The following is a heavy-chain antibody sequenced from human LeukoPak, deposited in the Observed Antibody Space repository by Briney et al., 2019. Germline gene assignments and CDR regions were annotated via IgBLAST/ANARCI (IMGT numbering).Heavy chain of an antibody. J-gene: IGHJ4*02. V-gene: IGHV3-30*18. D-gene: IGHD3-10*01. CDR3: AKSQSLPEHGELLYGYFDY. CDR2: ISYDGSNK. CDR1: GFTFGSYG. Sequence: PGGSLRLSCAASGFTFGSYGMHWVRQAPGKGLEWVAVISYDGSNKYYADSVKGRFTISRDNSKNTLYLQMNSLRAEDTAVYYCAKSQSLPEHGELLYGYFDYWGQGTLVTVSS.